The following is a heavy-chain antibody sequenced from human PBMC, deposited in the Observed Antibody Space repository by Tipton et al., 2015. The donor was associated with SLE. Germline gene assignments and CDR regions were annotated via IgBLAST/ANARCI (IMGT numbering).Heavy chain of an antibody. CDR1: GFSFDDYG. V-gene: IGHV3-20*04. CDR3: GTTSSDYGMDV. CDR2: INWNGGST. D-gene: IGHD3-22*01. J-gene: IGHJ6*02. Sequence: SLRLSCAASGFSFDDYGMSWVRQAPGKGLEWVSGINWNGGSTGYADSVKGRFTISRDNAKNTLYLQMNSLRAEDTAVYYCGTTSSDYGMDVWGQGTPVTVSS.